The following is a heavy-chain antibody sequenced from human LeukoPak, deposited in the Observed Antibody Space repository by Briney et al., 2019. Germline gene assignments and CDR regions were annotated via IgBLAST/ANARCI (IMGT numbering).Heavy chain of an antibody. D-gene: IGHD6-13*01. CDR2: IIPIFGTA. CDR1: GGTFSSYA. V-gene: IGHV1-69*01. CDR3: ARYSPIAAAGMSYYYYYMDV. J-gene: IGHJ6*03. Sequence: SVKVSCKASGGTFSSYAISWVRQAPGQGLEWMGGIIPIFGTANYAQKFQGRVTITADESTSTAYMELSSLRSEDTAVYYCARYSPIAAAGMSYYYYYMDVWGKGTTVTVSS.